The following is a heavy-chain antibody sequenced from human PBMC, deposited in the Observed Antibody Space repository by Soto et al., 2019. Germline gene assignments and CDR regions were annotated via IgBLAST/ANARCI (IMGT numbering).Heavy chain of an antibody. CDR1: GGSITSSEYH. CDR3: ASHPLNWSDADS. D-gene: IGHD1-1*01. V-gene: IGHV4-39*01. CDR2: IYYSGSS. Sequence: PSETLSLTCTVSGGSITSSEYHWAWIRQPPGKGLQFVGTIYYSGSSYSNPSLKSRLSMSVDTSKNQFSLTMKSVTAADTGVYYCASHPLNWSDADSWGHGVLVTVSS. J-gene: IGHJ5*01.